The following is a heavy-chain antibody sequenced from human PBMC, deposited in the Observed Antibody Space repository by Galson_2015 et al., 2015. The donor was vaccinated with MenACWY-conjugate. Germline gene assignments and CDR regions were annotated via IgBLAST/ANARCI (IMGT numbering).Heavy chain of an antibody. J-gene: IGHJ5*02. CDR3: ARDSSSWPNWFDP. CDR2: IYTSGST. CDR1: GGSISSGSYY. V-gene: IGHV4-61*02. Sequence: TLSLTCTVSGGSISSGSYYWSWIRQPAGKGLEWIGRIYTSGSTNYNPSLKSRVTISVDTSKNQFSLKLSSVTAADTAVYYCARDSSSWPNWFDPWGREPWSPSPQ. D-gene: IGHD6-13*01.